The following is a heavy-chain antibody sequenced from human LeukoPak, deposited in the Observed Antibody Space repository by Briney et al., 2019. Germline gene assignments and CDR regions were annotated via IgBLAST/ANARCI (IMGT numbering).Heavy chain of an antibody. CDR2: IKQDGSEK. CDR1: GFTFSSYS. D-gene: IGHD3-10*01. CDR3: ARDYYGSGSFPYYFDY. J-gene: IGHJ4*02. Sequence: QAGGSLRLSCAASGFTFSSYSMNWVRQAPGKGLEWVAKIKQDGSEKYYADSVKGRFTISRDNAKNSLYLQMNSLRAEDTAVYFCARDYYGSGSFPYYFDYWGQGTLVTVSS. V-gene: IGHV3-7*01.